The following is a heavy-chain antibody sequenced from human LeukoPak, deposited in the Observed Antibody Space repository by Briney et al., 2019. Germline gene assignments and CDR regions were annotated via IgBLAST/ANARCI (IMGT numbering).Heavy chain of an antibody. CDR3: AKGVGATTGTAFDI. J-gene: IGHJ3*02. Sequence: PGGSLRLSCAASGFTFDDYAMHWVRQAPGKGLEWVSGISWNSGSIGYADSVKGRFTISRDNAKNSLYLQMNSLRAEDTALYYCAKGVGATTGTAFDIWGQGTMVTVSS. D-gene: IGHD1-26*01. CDR1: GFTFDDYA. V-gene: IGHV3-9*01. CDR2: ISWNSGSI.